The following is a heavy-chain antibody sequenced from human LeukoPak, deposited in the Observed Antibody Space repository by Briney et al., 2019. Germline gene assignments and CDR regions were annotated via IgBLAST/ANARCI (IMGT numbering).Heavy chain of an antibody. CDR1: GFTFIDYA. V-gene: IGHV3-23*01. J-gene: IGHJ6*02. CDR2: ISGSGGST. CDR3: AKDSSSFRGGMDV. Sequence: GGSLRLSCAASGFTFIDYAMSWVRQAPGKGLEWVSVISGSGGSTYYADSVKGRFTISRDNSKNSLYLQMNSLRAEDTALYYCAKDSSSFRGGMDVWGQGTTVTVSS. D-gene: IGHD6-13*01.